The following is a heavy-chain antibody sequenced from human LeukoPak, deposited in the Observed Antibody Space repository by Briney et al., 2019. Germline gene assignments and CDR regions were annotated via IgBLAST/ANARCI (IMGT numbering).Heavy chain of an antibody. CDR2: ISWNSGSI. CDR3: AKDTARYPIYYFDY. J-gene: IGHJ4*02. D-gene: IGHD3-3*01. Sequence: GGSLRLSCAASGFTFENYAMHWVRQAPGKGLEWVSGISWNSGSIGYADSVKGRSTISRDNTKNSLYLQMNSLSAEDMALYYCAKDTARYPIYYFDYWGQGTLVTVSS. CDR1: GFTFENYA. V-gene: IGHV3-9*03.